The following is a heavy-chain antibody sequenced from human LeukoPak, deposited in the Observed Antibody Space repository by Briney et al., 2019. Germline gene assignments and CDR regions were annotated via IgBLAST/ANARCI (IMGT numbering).Heavy chain of an antibody. V-gene: IGHV1-2*02. CDR3: ARVADSTGPTGIFTLYWVDS. Sequence: ASVKVSCKASGYTFSYYYIHWVRQAPGQGLEWMGWINPNSGGTNYAQKFQDRVTMTRYTSISTAYMELSRLTSDDTAVYYCARVADSTGPTGIFTLYWVDSWGQGTLVTVSS. CDR1: GYTFSYYY. D-gene: IGHD1-1*01. J-gene: IGHJ5*01. CDR2: INPNSGGT.